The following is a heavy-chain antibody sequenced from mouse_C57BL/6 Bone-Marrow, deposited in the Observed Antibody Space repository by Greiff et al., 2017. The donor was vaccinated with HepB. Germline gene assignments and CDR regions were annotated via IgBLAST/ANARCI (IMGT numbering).Heavy chain of an antibody. Sequence: EVMLVESGGGLVKPGGSLKLSCAASGFTFSSYAMSWVRQTPEKRLEWVATISDGGSYTYYPDNVKGRFTISRDNAKNNLYLQMSHLKSEDTAMYYCARDLDSYWGQGTLVTVSA. J-gene: IGHJ3*01. D-gene: IGHD2-13*01. CDR2: ISDGGSYT. CDR1: GFTFSSYA. V-gene: IGHV5-4*01. CDR3: ARDLDSY.